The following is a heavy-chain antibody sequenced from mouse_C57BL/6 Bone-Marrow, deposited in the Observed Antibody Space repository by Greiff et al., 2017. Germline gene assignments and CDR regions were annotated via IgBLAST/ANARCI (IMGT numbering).Heavy chain of an antibody. CDR3: ARRGFSWFAY. J-gene: IGHJ3*01. Sequence: EVKLVESGGDLEKPGGSLKLSCAASGFTFSSYGMSWVRQTPDKRLEWVATISSGGSYTYYPDSVKGRFTISRDNAKNTLYLQMSSLKSEDTAMYYCARRGFSWFAYWGQGTLVTVSA. CDR1: GFTFSSYG. CDR2: ISSGGSYT. V-gene: IGHV5-6*02.